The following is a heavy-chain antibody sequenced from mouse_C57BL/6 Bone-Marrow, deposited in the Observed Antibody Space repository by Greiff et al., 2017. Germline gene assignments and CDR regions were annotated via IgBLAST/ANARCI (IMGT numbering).Heavy chain of an antibody. CDR3: SRNEIRSNPYAMDY. CDR1: GYTFTSYW. J-gene: IGHJ4*01. Sequence: QVQLQQPGAELVKPGASVKLSCKASGYTFTSYWMHWVKQRPGQGLEWIGMIHPNSGSTNYNEKFKSKATLTVDKSSSTAYMQLSSLTSEDSAVYYCSRNEIRSNPYAMDYWGQGTSVTVFS. CDR2: IHPNSGST. V-gene: IGHV1-64*01. D-gene: IGHD2-5*01.